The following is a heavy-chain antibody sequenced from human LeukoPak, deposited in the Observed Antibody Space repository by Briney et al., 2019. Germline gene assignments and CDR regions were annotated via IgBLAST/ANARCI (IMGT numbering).Heavy chain of an antibody. Sequence: GGSLRLSCAASGFTFSNYGMHWVRQAPGKGLEWVAFIRYDGSSKYYVDSVKGRFTISRDNSKNTLYLQMNSLRAEDTAVYYCAKDDIVGAPNCFDPWGQGTLVIVSS. V-gene: IGHV3-30*02. CDR2: IRYDGSSK. CDR3: AKDDIVGAPNCFDP. J-gene: IGHJ5*02. CDR1: GFTFSNYG. D-gene: IGHD1-26*01.